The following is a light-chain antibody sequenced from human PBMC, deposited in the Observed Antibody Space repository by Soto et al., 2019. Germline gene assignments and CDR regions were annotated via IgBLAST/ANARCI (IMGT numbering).Light chain of an antibody. V-gene: IGKV4-1*01. CDR3: QQYYSTPLT. J-gene: IGKJ4*01. CDR2: WAS. CDR1: QSVLYSSNNKNY. Sequence: DIVMTQSPDSLAVSLGERATINCKSSQSVLYSSNNKNYLAWYQQKPGQPPKLLIYWASTRESGGPDRFSGSGSWTDFTLTISSLQAEDVAVYYCQQYYSTPLTFGGGTKVEIK.